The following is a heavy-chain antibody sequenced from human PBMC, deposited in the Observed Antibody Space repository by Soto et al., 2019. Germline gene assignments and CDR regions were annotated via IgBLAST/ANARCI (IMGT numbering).Heavy chain of an antibody. J-gene: IGHJ6*01. CDR2: IWYDGSNK. Sequence: QVQLVESGGGVVQPGRSLRLSCAASGFTFSSYGMHWVRQAPGKGLEWVAVIWYDGSNKYYADSVKGRFTISRDNSKNTLYLQMNNLKAEDTAVYYCASAVYSDAYYYYAYGMDVWGQGTTVTVS. CDR3: ASAVYSDAYYYYAYGMDV. D-gene: IGHD4-17*01. V-gene: IGHV3-33*01. CDR1: GFTFSSYG.